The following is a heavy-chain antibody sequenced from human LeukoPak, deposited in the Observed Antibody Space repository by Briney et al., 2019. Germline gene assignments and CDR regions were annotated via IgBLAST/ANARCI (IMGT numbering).Heavy chain of an antibody. J-gene: IGHJ4*02. CDR3: ARAWGYYYDSSGYNNY. V-gene: IGHV1-18*01. CDR2: ISAYNGNT. CDR1: GYTFTGYG. Sequence: ASVKVSCKASGYTFTGYGISWVRQAPGQGLERMGWISAYNGNTKYTQKRQGRVTMTTDISTSTAYMELRSLRSDDTAVYYCARAWGYYYDSSGYNNYWGQGTLGTVSS. D-gene: IGHD3-22*01.